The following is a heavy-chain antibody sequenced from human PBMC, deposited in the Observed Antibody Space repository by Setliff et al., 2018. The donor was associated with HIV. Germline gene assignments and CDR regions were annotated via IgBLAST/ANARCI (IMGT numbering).Heavy chain of an antibody. D-gene: IGHD6-19*01. Sequence: PGESLKISCTASGFTFSSYWMGWVRQTPGKRLEWVANTRQDEGEKFYADSVRGRFTISRDNAKNSLYLQMNGLRAEDTAVYYCTRDGSGWSQDWGQGTLVTVSS. J-gene: IGHJ4*02. CDR2: TRQDEGEK. V-gene: IGHV3-7*01. CDR1: GFTFSSYW. CDR3: TRDGSGWSQD.